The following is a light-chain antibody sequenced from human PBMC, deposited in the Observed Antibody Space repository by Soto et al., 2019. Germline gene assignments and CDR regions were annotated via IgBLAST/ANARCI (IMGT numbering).Light chain of an antibody. CDR1: SSNVGNNY. V-gene: IGLV1-51*01. J-gene: IGLJ2*01. CDR2: DND. Sequence: QSVLTQPPSVSAAPGQKVNISCSGSSSNVGNNYVSWYQQLPGTAPKLLIYDNDKRPSGIPDRFSGSKSGTSATLGITGLQTGDEADYYCGAWDSSLSAGVFGGGTQLTVL. CDR3: GAWDSSLSAGV.